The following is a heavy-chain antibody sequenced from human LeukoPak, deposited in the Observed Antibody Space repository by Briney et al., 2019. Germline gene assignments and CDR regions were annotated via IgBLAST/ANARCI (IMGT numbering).Heavy chain of an antibody. CDR2: INHSGIT. CDR1: GGSFSGYY. V-gene: IGHV4-34*01. Sequence: SETLSLTCAVYGGSFSGYYCSWIRQPPGKGLEWIGDINHSGITNYNPSLKSRVTISVDTSKNQISRRLSSVTAADTAVYYCARGMGPNSRLRFQLWGQGSLVTVSS. CDR3: ARGMGPNSRLRFQL. D-gene: IGHD2-8*01. J-gene: IGHJ1*01.